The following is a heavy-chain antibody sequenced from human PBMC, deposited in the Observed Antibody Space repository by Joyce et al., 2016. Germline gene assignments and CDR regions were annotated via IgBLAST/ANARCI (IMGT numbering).Heavy chain of an antibody. CDR1: GLTLSNYG. D-gene: IGHD6-25*01. V-gene: IGHV3-30*18. CDR3: AKILTATYSSGWFLDY. J-gene: IGHJ4*02. CDR2: KSYDGIYK. Sequence: QVQLVESGGGVVQPGRSLRLSCAASGLTLSNYGVHWVRQAPGKGLEWVAVKSYDGIYKSYADSVKGRFTISRDNSKNTVFLEMNSLRTEDTAVYYCAKILTATYSSGWFLDYWGQGTLVTVSS.